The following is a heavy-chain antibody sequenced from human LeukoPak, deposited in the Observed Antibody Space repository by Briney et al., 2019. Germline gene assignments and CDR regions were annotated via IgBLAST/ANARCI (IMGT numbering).Heavy chain of an antibody. CDR2: IYYSGST. Sequence: SETLSLTCTVSGGSFSSSDYYWGWVRQPPGKGLEWIGNIYYSGSTYYNASLQSRVTISIDTSKNQFSLKVSSVTAADTAVYYCARAVQLERPPPLIGYYYMDVWGKGTTVTVSS. CDR1: GGSFSSSDYY. J-gene: IGHJ6*03. D-gene: IGHD1-1*01. CDR3: ARAVQLERPPPLIGYYYMDV. V-gene: IGHV4-39*07.